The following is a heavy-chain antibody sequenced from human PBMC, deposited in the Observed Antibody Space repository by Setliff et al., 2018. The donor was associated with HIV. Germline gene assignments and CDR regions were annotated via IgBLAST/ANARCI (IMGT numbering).Heavy chain of an antibody. CDR3: ARKGSGSSFDFEY. V-gene: IGHV1-3*01. Sequence: ASVKVSCKTSGFIFADYAIHWVRQAPGQSLEWMGWITGGSGNTKYSEKFQGRVTLTRDTSASTAYMELSSLRSEDTAVYYCARKGSGSSFDFEYWGQGTLVTVSS. D-gene: IGHD3-10*01. CDR1: GFIFADYA. J-gene: IGHJ4*02. CDR2: ITGGSGNT.